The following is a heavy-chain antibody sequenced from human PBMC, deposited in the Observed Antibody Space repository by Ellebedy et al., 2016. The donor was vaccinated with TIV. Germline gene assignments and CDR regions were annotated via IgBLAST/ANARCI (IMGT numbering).Heavy chain of an antibody. J-gene: IGHJ3*02. Sequence: GESLKISCAASGFTFSDYYMSWIRQAPGKGPEWVSYISTDGSTIYYGDPVKGRFTMSRDNAKNSLYLQMNSLIADDTAVYYCARGGLDAFEIWGQGTMVTVSS. CDR2: ISTDGSTI. D-gene: IGHD3/OR15-3a*01. CDR1: GFTFSDYY. CDR3: ARGGLDAFEI. V-gene: IGHV3-11*04.